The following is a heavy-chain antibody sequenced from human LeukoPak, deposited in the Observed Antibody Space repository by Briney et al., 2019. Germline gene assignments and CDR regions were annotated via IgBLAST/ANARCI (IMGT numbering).Heavy chain of an antibody. J-gene: IGHJ4*02. CDR3: AREISVAGTMIDY. CDR2: INPHSGGT. V-gene: IGHV1-2*02. D-gene: IGHD6-19*01. CDR1: GYTFTSYY. Sequence: GASVKVSCKASGYTFTSYYMHWVRQAPGQGLEWMGWINPHSGGTNYAQKFQGRVTMTRDTSISTAYMEVIRLTSDDTAIYFCAREISVAGTMIDYWGRGTLVTVSS.